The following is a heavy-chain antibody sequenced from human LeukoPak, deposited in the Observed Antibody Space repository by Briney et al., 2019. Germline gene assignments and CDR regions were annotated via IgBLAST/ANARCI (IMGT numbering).Heavy chain of an antibody. Sequence: GGSLRLSCAASGFTFSSYSMNWVRQAPGRGLECVSSISSSSSYIYYADSVKGRFTISRDNAKNSLYLQMNSLRAEDTAVYYCARCSVPADDYWGQGTLVTVSS. CDR3: ARCSVPADDY. D-gene: IGHD2-2*01. V-gene: IGHV3-21*01. CDR2: ISSSSSYI. CDR1: GFTFSSYS. J-gene: IGHJ4*02.